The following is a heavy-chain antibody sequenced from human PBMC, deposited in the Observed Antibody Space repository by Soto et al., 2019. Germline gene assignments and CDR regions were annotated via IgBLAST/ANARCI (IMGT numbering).Heavy chain of an antibody. V-gene: IGHV1-69*01. D-gene: IGHD3-16*01. J-gene: IGHJ4*02. CDR2: FIPIFDAT. CDR3: ARDFTFVRGT. CDR1: GGTFSRHS. Sequence: QVQMVQSGAEVKKPGSSARVSCKVSGGTFSRHSISWVRQAPGQGLEWMGGFIPIFDATQYAQKFQGRLTITADESTTSSSMDLSGLRAEVTAIYYCARDFTFVRGTWGQGPVVTVS.